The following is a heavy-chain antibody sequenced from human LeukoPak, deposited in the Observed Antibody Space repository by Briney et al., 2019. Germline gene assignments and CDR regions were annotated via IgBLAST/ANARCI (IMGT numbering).Heavy chain of an antibody. V-gene: IGHV3-7*01. Sequence: GGSLRLSYAASGFTFSNYWMSWVRRAPGKGLEWVANIKQDGSETYYVGSVRGRFTISRDNAKKSLYLQMNSLRAEDTAVYYCARDFWGAYRVDFFDYWGQGTLVTVSS. J-gene: IGHJ4*02. CDR1: GFTFSNYW. D-gene: IGHD3-3*01. CDR3: ARDFWGAYRVDFFDY. CDR2: IKQDGSET.